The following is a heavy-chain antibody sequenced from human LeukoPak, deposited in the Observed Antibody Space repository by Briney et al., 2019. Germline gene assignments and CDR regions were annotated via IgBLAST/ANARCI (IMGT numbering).Heavy chain of an antibody. V-gene: IGHV3-48*04. CDR3: AKVTTIGYSSSRTFDP. CDR2: IGSSGTTT. D-gene: IGHD6-13*01. CDR1: GFTFSIYS. J-gene: IGHJ5*02. Sequence: PGGSLRLSCAASGFTFSIYSMNWVRQAPGRGLEWLSYIGSSGTTTYYADSVKGRFTISRDNAKNLLFLQMNSLRAEDTAVYYCAKVTTIGYSSSRTFDPWGQGTLVTVSS.